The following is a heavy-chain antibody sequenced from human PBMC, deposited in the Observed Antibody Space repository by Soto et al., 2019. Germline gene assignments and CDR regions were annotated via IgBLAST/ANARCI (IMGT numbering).Heavy chain of an antibody. CDR3: ARAVGIGVTGLDL. CDR2: MNAANGNA. Sequence: QERLVQSGAELRRPGASVKISCRASGYNFPSSNVNWVRQASGQGPEWLGWMNAANGNAAFARDFQGRGPITRDLSTDTAYLELGGLSSGDTAMYYCARAVGIGVTGLDLWGPGTFVTVS. CDR1: GYNFPSSN. J-gene: IGHJ5*02. D-gene: IGHD2-21*02. V-gene: IGHV1-8*01.